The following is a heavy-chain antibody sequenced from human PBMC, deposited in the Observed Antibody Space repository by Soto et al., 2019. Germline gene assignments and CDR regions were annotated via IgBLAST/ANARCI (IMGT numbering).Heavy chain of an antibody. CDR2: INNSSYI. CDR1: GFTFSTYS. V-gene: IGHV3-21*01. D-gene: IGHD2-15*01. CDR3: AREGGYCYGGTCRYFDY. J-gene: IGHJ4*02. Sequence: EVQLVESGGGLVKPGGSLRLSCAASGFTFSTYSINWVRQAPGKGLEWVSSINNSSYIYYADSVKGRFTISRDDAKNSLYLQMNSLRAEDTAVYYCAREGGYCYGGTCRYFDYWGQGTLVTVSS.